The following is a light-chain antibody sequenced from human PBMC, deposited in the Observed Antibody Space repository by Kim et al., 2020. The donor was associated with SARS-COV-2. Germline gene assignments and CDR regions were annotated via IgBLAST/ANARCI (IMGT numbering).Light chain of an antibody. CDR3: QQYIGPSALT. V-gene: IGKV1-5*03. J-gene: IGKJ4*01. Sequence: SVGARVTIPCRASHTINEWLAWYQQKPGKAPKLLIFKASNLEGGVPSRFSGSGSGTEFTLTIDSLQPDDIATYYCQQYIGPSALTFGGGTKVDIK. CDR2: KAS. CDR1: HTINEW.